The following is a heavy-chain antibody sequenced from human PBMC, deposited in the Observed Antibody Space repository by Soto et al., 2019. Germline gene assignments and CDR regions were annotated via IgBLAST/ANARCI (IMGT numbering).Heavy chain of an antibody. D-gene: IGHD3-22*01. CDR2: ISGSGGST. V-gene: IGHV3-23*01. J-gene: IGHJ4*02. CDR3: AKRDYYDSSGYASLFDY. Sequence: EVQLLESGGGLVQPGGSLRLSCAASGFTFSSYAMAWVRQAPGQGLEWVSGISGSGGSTYYADSVKGRFTISRDNSKNTLYVQMNSLSAEDTAVYYCAKRDYYDSSGYASLFDYWGQGTLVTVSS. CDR1: GFTFSSYA.